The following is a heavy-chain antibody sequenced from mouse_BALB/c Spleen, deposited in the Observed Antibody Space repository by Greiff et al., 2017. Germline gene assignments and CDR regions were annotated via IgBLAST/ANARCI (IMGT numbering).Heavy chain of an antibody. CDR3: ARAGYYGSPFAY. CDR1: GFSLTSYG. D-gene: IGHD1-1*01. Sequence: VMLVESGPGLVAPSQSLSITCTVSGFSLTSYGVHWVRQPPGKGLEWLGVIWAGGSTNYNSALMSRLSISKDNSKSQVFLKMNSLQTDDTAMYYCARAGYYGSPFAYWGQGTLVTVSA. V-gene: IGHV2-9*02. J-gene: IGHJ3*01. CDR2: IWAGGST.